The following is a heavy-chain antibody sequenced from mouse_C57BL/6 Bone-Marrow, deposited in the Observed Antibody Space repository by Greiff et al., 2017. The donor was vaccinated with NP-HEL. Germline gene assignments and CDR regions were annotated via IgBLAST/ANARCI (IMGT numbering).Heavy chain of an antibody. V-gene: IGHV1-9*01. CDR1: GYTFTGYW. J-gene: IGHJ4*01. CDR2: ILPGSGST. CDR3: ARSDSNYVRGYAMDY. Sequence: QVQLQQSGAELMKPGASVKLSCKATGYTFTGYWIEWVKQRPGHGLEWIGEILPGSGSTNYNEKFKGKATFTADTSSNTAYMQRSSLTTEDYAIYYCARSDSNYVRGYAMDYWGQGTSVTVSS. D-gene: IGHD2-5*01.